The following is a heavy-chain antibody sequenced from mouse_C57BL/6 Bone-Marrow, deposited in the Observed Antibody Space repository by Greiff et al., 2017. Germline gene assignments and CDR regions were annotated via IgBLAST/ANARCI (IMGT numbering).Heavy chain of an antibody. D-gene: IGHD2-12*01. CDR3: ARYYSVYYYAMDY. Sequence: QVQLQQSGAELVRPGTSVKMSCKASGYTFTNYWIGWAKQRPGHGLEWIGDIYPGGGYTNYNEKFKGKATLTADKSSSTAYMQFSSLTSEDSAIYYCARYYSVYYYAMDYWGQGTSVTVSS. CDR1: GYTFTNYW. CDR2: IYPGGGYT. V-gene: IGHV1-63*01. J-gene: IGHJ4*01.